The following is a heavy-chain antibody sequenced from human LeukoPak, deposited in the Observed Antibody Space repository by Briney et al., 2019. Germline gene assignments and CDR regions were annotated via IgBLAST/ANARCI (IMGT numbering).Heavy chain of an antibody. J-gene: IGHJ4*02. CDR2: VYYSGST. Sequence: PSETLSLTCTVSGGSISSYYWSWLRQPPGKGLEWIGYVYYSGSTNYNPSLRSRVTISVDMSKTQFSLKLSSATAADTAVYYCARELKVGNTGYYFDYWGQGTLVTVSS. D-gene: IGHD2/OR15-2a*01. CDR1: GGSISSYY. V-gene: IGHV4-59*01. CDR3: ARELKVGNTGYYFDY.